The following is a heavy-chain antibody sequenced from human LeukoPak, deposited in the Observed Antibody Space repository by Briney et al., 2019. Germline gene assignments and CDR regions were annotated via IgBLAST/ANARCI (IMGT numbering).Heavy chain of an antibody. V-gene: IGHV4-59*08. CDR2: IYYSGST. Sequence: PSETLSLTCTVSGVSISSYYWSWLRQPPGKGLEWLGYIYYSGSTNYNPSLKSRVTISVDTSKNQFSLKLGSVTAADTAVYYCARHSGGMVADYYYYGMDVWGQGTTVTVSS. CDR3: ARHSGGMVADYYYYGMDV. J-gene: IGHJ6*02. CDR1: GVSISSYY. D-gene: IGHD2-15*01.